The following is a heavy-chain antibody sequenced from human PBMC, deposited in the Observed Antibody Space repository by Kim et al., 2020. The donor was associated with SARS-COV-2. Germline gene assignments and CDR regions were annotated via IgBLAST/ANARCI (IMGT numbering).Heavy chain of an antibody. Sequence: SETLSLTCTVSGGSISSGSYYWSWVRQPAGKGLEYIGRIYNSGTIKYNPSLKSRINISVDTSKNQISLKMSSVTAPDTAVYYCARGTPPQDYYDSSGHYLGEWGQGTPVTASS. V-gene: IGHV4-61*02. CDR2: IYNSGTI. D-gene: IGHD3-22*01. CDR3: ARGTPPQDYYDSSGHYLGE. J-gene: IGHJ4*02. CDR1: GGSISSGSYY.